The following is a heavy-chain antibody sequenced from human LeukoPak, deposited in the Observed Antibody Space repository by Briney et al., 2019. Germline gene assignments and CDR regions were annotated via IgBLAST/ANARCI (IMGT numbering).Heavy chain of an antibody. Sequence: PSETLSLTCAVCGGSFSGYYWSWIRQPPGKGLEWIGEINHSGSTNYNPSLKSRVTISVDTSKNQFSLKLSSVTAADTAAYYCARRSLGDYWGQGTLVTVSS. V-gene: IGHV4-34*01. CDR1: GGSFSGYY. CDR3: ARRSLGDY. D-gene: IGHD3-16*01. J-gene: IGHJ4*02. CDR2: INHSGST.